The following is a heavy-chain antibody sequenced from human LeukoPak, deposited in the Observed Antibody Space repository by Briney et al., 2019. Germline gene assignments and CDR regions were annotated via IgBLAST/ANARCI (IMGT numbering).Heavy chain of an antibody. CDR2: ISGSGGST. CDR1: GFTFSNYA. Sequence: GGSLRLSCAASGFTFSNYAMRWVRQAPGKGLEWVSAISGSGGSTYYADSVKGRFTISRDNSKNTLYLQMNSLRAEDTAVYYCAKDYSSSWYGLVYYYMDVWGKGTTVTISS. V-gene: IGHV3-23*01. CDR3: AKDYSSSWYGLVYYYMDV. J-gene: IGHJ6*03. D-gene: IGHD6-13*01.